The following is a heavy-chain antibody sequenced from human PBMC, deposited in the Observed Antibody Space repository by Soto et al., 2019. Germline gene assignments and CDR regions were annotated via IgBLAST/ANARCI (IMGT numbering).Heavy chain of an antibody. CDR1: VGSFSSCTCC. V-gene: IGHV4-61*01. Sequence: SRTLPVTCTVSVGSFSSCTCCWSCIRHPPGNGLEWIGYIYSSGSTNYNPSLKIRVTISVDTSKNQFSLKLSSVTAEDTAVYYCAKAGGSYPNYFDYWGQGTLVTGSS. J-gene: IGHJ4*02. D-gene: IGHD1-26*01. CDR3: AKAGGSYPNYFDY. CDR2: IYSSGST.